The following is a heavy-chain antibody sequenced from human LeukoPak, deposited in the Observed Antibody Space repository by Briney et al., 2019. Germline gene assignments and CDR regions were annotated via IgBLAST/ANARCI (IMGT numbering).Heavy chain of an antibody. V-gene: IGHV1-18*04. CDR2: ISAYNGNT. Sequence: GESLKISCKGSGYSFTSYWIGWVRQMPGKGLEWMGWISAYNGNTNYAQKLQGRVTMTTETSTSTAYMELRSLRSDDTAVYYCARDIGYGDPRYYYYMDVWGKGTTVTVSS. CDR3: ARDIGYGDPRYYYYMDV. J-gene: IGHJ6*03. D-gene: IGHD4-17*01. CDR1: GYSFTSYW.